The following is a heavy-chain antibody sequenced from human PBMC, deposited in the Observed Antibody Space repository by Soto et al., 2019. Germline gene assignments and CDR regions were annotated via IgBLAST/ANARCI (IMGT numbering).Heavy chain of an antibody. J-gene: IGHJ4*02. Sequence: EVQLVESGGGLVQPGGSLRLSCAASGFTFSSYWIHWVRQAPGKGLVWVSRINSDGSSTTYADSVKGRFTISRDNAKNTLYLQMTSLRAEDTAVYYCERVSSEVVPAAIDYWGQGTLVTVSS. CDR2: INSDGSST. D-gene: IGHD2-2*01. CDR3: ERVSSEVVPAAIDY. V-gene: IGHV3-74*01. CDR1: GFTFSSYW.